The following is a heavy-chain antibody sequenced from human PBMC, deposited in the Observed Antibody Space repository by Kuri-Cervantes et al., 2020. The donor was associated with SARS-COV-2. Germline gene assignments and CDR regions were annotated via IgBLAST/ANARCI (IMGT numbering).Heavy chain of an antibody. D-gene: IGHD3-10*01. V-gene: IGHV4-38-2*02. J-gene: IGHJ4*02. CDR2: IYHSGST. Sequence: SETLSLTCTVSGGSISSYYWGWIRQPPGKGLEWIGSIYHSGSTYYNPSLKSRVTISVDTSKNQFSLKLSSVTAADTAVYYCARIGWFGESSSPQVDYWGQGTLVTVSS. CDR3: ARIGWFGESSSPQVDY. CDR1: GGSISSYY.